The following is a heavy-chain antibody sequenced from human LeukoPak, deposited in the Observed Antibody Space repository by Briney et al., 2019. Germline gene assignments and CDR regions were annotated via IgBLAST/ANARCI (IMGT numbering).Heavy chain of an antibody. CDR3: AKDRENCSSTSCYWSYYYYGMDV. V-gene: IGHV3-21*04. CDR2: ISSSSSYI. CDR1: GFTFSSYS. D-gene: IGHD2-2*01. J-gene: IGHJ6*02. Sequence: GGSLRLSCAASGFTFSSYSMNWVRQAPGKGLEWVSSISSSSSYIYYADSVKGRFTISRDNSKNTLYLQMNSLRAEDTAVYYCAKDRENCSSTSCYWSYYYYGMDVWGQGTTVTVSS.